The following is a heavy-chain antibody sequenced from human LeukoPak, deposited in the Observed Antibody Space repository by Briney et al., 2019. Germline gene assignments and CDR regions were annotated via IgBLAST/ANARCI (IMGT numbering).Heavy chain of an antibody. Sequence: SETLSLTCTVSGGSISSYYWSWIRQPPGKGLEWIGYIYYSGSTNYNPSLKSRVTMSVDTSNNQFSLKLSSVTAADTAVYYCAREVEMATRSMDVWGKGTTVTVSS. J-gene: IGHJ6*03. V-gene: IGHV4-59*12. CDR2: IYYSGST. CDR1: GGSISSYY. CDR3: AREVEMATRSMDV. D-gene: IGHD5-24*01.